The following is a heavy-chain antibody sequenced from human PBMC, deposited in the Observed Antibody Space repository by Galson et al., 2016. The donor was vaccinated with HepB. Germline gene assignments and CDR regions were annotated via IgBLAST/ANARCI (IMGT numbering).Heavy chain of an antibody. Sequence: SLRLSCAASGFTFNSYAMHWVRQAPGKGLEWVAIISYDGSVKYYADSVRGRFTISRDNSKNTLSLQMNSLRPDDTAVYYCARDSTYYYGSGTSDWFDPWGQGTLVTVSS. CDR2: ISYDGSVK. CDR3: ARDSTYYYGSGTSDWFDP. V-gene: IGHV3-30-3*01. J-gene: IGHJ5*02. D-gene: IGHD3-10*01. CDR1: GFTFNSYA.